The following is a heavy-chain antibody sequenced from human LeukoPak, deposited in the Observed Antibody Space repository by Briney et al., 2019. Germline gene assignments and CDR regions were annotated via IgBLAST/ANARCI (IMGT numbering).Heavy chain of an antibody. CDR3: ARHHGSGFDY. D-gene: IGHD6-19*01. CDR1: GGSISSYY. J-gene: IGHJ4*02. Sequence: SETLSLTCTVSGGSISSYYWSWIRQPPGKGLEWIGYIYYSGSTNYNPSLKSRVTISVDASKNQFSLKLSSVTAADTAVYYCARHHGSGFDYWGQGTLVTVSS. CDR2: IYYSGST. V-gene: IGHV4-59*08.